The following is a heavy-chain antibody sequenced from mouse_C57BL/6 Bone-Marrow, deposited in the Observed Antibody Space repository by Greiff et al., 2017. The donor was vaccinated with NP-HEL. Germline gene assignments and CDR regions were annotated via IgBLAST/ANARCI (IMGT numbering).Heavy chain of an antibody. CDR1: GYTFTSYW. CDR2: IYPGNSDT. D-gene: IGHD2-4*01. CDR3: TRGLYYDDDEGGWFAY. V-gene: IGHV1-5*01. J-gene: IGHJ3*01. Sequence: VQLQQSGTVLARPGASVKMSCKTSGYTFTSYWMHWVKQRPGQGLEWIGAIYPGNSDTSYNQKFKGKAKLTAVTSASTAYMELSSLTNEESAVYYVTRGLYYDDDEGGWFAYWGQGTLVTVSA.